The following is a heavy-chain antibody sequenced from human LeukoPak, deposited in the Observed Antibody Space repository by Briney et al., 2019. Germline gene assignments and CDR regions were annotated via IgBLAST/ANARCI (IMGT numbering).Heavy chain of an antibody. D-gene: IGHD1-26*01. CDR3: ARGDGLGTTNGGYYFAY. CDR2: IKQDGSDK. J-gene: IGHJ4*02. CDR1: GFTFSNYW. V-gene: IGHV3-7*01. Sequence: GGSLRLSCATAGFTFSNYWMSWVRRAPGKGLEWVANIKQDGSDKYYVDSVKGRFTISRDNAKNSLYLQMNTLRAEDTAVYYCARGDGLGTTNGGYYFAYWGQGSLVIVSS.